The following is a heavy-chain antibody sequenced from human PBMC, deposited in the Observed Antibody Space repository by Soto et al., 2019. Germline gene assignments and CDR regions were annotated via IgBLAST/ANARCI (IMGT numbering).Heavy chain of an antibody. CDR2: INPSGGRT. J-gene: IGHJ6*02. CDR3: ARDVEHGACTICLSYGIDV. V-gene: IGHV1-46*01. CDR1: GYSFIGYY. D-gene: IGHD2-2*01. Sequence: ASVKVSCKASGYSFIGYYMHWVRQAPGQGLEWMGMINPSGGRTNYAQKFQGRVSMTRDTSTTTLDMELNSLRSEDTAVYYCARDVEHGACTICLSYGIDVCDRGTTVAVCS.